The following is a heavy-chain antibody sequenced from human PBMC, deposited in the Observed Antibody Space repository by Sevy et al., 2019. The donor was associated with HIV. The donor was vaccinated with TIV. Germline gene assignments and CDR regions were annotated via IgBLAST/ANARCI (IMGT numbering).Heavy chain of an antibody. V-gene: IGHV1-69*13. CDR3: ARVIVVVPAAMEPYYYGMDV. D-gene: IGHD2-2*01. Sequence: ASVKVSCKASGGTFSSYAISWVRQAPGQGLEWMGGIIPIFGTANYAQKFQGRVTITADESTSTAYMELSSLRSEDTAVYYCARVIVVVPAAMEPYYYGMDVWGQRTTVTVSS. CDR2: IIPIFGTA. J-gene: IGHJ6*02. CDR1: GGTFSSYA.